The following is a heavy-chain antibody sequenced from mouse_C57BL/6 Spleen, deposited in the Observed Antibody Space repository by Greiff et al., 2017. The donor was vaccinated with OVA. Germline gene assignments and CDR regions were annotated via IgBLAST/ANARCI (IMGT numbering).Heavy chain of an antibody. CDR3: AAGVYYAMDY. D-gene: IGHD4-1*01. CDR1: GYTFTSYW. J-gene: IGHJ4*01. Sequence: QVQLQQSGAELVRPGSSVKLSCKASGYTFTSYWMHWVKQRPIQGLEWIGNIDPSDSETHYNQKFKDKATLTVDKSSSTAYMQLSSLTSEDSAVYYCAAGVYYAMDYWGQGTSVTVSS. V-gene: IGHV1-52*01. CDR2: IDPSDSET.